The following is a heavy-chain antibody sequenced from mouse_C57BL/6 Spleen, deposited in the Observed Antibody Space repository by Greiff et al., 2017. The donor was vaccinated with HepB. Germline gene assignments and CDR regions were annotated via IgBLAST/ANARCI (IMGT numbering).Heavy chain of an antibody. V-gene: IGHV1-7*01. D-gene: IGHD2-4*01. CDR2: INPSSGYT. CDR1: GYTFTSYW. J-gene: IGHJ1*03. CDR3: ARAEEIYYDYDGSFDV. Sequence: QVQLQQSGAELAKPGASVKLSCKASGYTFTSYWMHWVNQRPGQGLEWIGYINPSSGYTKYNQKFKDKATLTADKSSSTAYMQLSSLTYEDSAVYYCARAEEIYYDYDGSFDVWGTGTTVTVSS.